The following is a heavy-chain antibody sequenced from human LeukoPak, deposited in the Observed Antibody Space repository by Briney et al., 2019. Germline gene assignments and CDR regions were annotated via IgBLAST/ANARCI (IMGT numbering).Heavy chain of an antibody. CDR1: GFTFTSSA. V-gene: IGHV1-58*01. CDR3: AADSIPDSNYPLNPPDY. J-gene: IGHJ4*02. CDR2: IVVGSGNT. Sequence: SVKVSCKASGFTFTSSAVQWVRQARGQRLEWIGWIVVGSGNTNYAQKFQERVIITRDMSTSTAYMELSSLRSEDTAVYYCAADSIPDSNYPLNPPDYWGQGTLVTVSS. D-gene: IGHD4-11*01.